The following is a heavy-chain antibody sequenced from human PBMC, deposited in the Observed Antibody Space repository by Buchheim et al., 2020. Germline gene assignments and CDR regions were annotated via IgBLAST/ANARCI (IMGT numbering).Heavy chain of an antibody. V-gene: IGHV1-69*12. CDR3: ARDFGLLKQLVPGDYYYYGMDV. D-gene: IGHD6-6*01. CDR1: GGTFSSYA. Sequence: QVQLVQSGAEVEKPGSSVKVSCKASGGTFSSYAISWVRQAPGQGLEWMGGIIPIFGTANYAQKFQGRVTITADESTSTAYMELSSLRSEDTAVYYCARDFGLLKQLVPGDYYYYGMDVWGQGTT. CDR2: IIPIFGTA. J-gene: IGHJ6*02.